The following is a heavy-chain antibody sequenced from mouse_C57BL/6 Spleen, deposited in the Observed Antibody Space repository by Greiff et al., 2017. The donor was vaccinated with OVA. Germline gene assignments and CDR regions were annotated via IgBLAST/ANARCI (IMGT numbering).Heavy chain of an antibody. D-gene: IGHD1-1*01. V-gene: IGHV3-6*01. J-gene: IGHJ1*03. CDR3: ARGSSIDYYGSSGYFDV. CDR1: GYSITSGYS. Sequence: EVQLMESGPGLVKPSPSLSLTCSVTGYSITSGYSWSWIRQFPENKLEWMGYISDDGSNNYNQYLKNRISLTRDTSKNQFFLKLNSVTTDDTATYYCARGSSIDYYGSSGYFDVWGTGTTVTVSS. CDR2: ISDDGSN.